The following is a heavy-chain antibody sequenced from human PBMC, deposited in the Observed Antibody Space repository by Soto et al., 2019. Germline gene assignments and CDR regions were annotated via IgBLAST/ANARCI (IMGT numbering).Heavy chain of an antibody. CDR1: GYTFTSYG. D-gene: IGHD3-10*01. Sequence: ASVKVSCKTSGYTFTSYGISWVRQAPGQGLEWMGWISTYNANTNYAQKLQGRVTMTTDTSTSTAYMELRSLRSDDTAVYYCGRASGSYYNSPLDYWGQGTLVTAPQ. CDR3: GRASGSYYNSPLDY. V-gene: IGHV1-18*01. J-gene: IGHJ4*02. CDR2: ISTYNANT.